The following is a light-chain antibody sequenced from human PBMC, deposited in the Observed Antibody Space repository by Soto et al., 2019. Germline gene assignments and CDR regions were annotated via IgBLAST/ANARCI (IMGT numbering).Light chain of an antibody. Sequence: EIVLTQSPGTLSLSPGERATLSCRASQSVSSSYLAWYQQKPGQAPRLLIYGASSRATGIPDRFSGSGSGTDFTLSISSLEPGDYAVYYCQQSGSSPPVTFGQGTRLEMK. CDR1: QSVSSSY. J-gene: IGKJ5*01. CDR3: QQSGSSPPVT. V-gene: IGKV3-20*01. CDR2: GAS.